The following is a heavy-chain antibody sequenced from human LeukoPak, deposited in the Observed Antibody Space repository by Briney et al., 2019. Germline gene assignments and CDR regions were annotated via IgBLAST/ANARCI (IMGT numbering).Heavy chain of an antibody. J-gene: IGHJ3*02. CDR2: TYYRSKWYN. V-gene: IGHV6-1*01. CDR1: GDSVSSNSAA. D-gene: IGHD3-16*02. CDR3: ARDTIMITFGGVIVTGDAFDI. Sequence: SQTLSLTCAISGDSVSSNSAAWNWIRQSPSRGLEWLGRTYYRSKWYNDYAVSVKSRITINPDTSKNQFSLQLNSVTPEDTAVYYCARDTIMITFGGVIVTGDAFDIWGQGTMVTVSS.